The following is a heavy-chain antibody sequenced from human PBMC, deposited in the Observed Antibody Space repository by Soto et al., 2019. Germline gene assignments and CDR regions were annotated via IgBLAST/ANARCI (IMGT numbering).Heavy chain of an antibody. D-gene: IGHD3-10*01. CDR3: AAGALPEEFDAFDI. J-gene: IGHJ3*02. CDR1: GITVSSNY. V-gene: IGHV3-66*01. CDR2: IYRNGKT. Sequence: QPGGSLRLSCAASGITVSSNYMSWVRQAPGKGLDWVSVIYRNGKTYYADSVKGRFIISRDNSKNTLYLQMNSLRADDTAVYYCAAGALPEEFDAFDIWGQGTMVTVSS.